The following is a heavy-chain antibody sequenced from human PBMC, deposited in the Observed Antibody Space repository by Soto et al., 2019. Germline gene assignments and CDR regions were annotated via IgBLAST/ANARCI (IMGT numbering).Heavy chain of an antibody. CDR3: ARHLTYCSAGSCYSDFPYYGMDV. Sequence: SETLSLTCTVSGGSISSSIYYWGWIRQPPGKGLEWIGSIFYSGSTYYSPSLKSRVTISVDTSKNQFSLKLSSVTAADTAVYYCARHLTYCSAGSCYSDFPYYGMDVWGQGTTVTVSS. D-gene: IGHD2-15*01. CDR2: IFYSGST. CDR1: GGSISSSIYY. V-gene: IGHV4-39*01. J-gene: IGHJ6*02.